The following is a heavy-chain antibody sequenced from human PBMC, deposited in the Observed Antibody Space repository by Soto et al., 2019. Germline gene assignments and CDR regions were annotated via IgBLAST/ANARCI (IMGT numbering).Heavy chain of an antibody. CDR2: IDPDGGST. CDR1: GYSFTSYF. CDR3: ASLIGVDTLRDY. J-gene: IGHJ4*02. D-gene: IGHD3-3*01. V-gene: IGHV1-46*01. Sequence: QVQLVQSGAEVKKPGASVKISCKASGYSFTSYFMHWVRQAPGQGPEWMGIIDPDGGSTSYAQKFQGRVTMTTDTSTSTVYVELSSLRSEDTAVYSCASLIGVDTLRDYWGQGTLVTVSS.